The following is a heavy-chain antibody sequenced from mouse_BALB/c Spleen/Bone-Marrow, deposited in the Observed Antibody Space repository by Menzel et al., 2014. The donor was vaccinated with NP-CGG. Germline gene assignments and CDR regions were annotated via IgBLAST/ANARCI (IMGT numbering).Heavy chain of an antibody. CDR2: IYPYSGGT. J-gene: IGHJ3*01. CDR3: ARRWDYRYWFAY. Sequence: EAQLVESGPELVKPGASVKISCKASGYTFTDYNMHWVKQSHGKSLEWIGYIYPYSGGTGYNQKFKSKATLTVDNSSSTAYMELRSLTSEDSAVYYCARRWDYRYWFAYWGQGTLVTVSA. V-gene: IGHV1S29*02. D-gene: IGHD2-14*01. CDR1: GYTFTDYN.